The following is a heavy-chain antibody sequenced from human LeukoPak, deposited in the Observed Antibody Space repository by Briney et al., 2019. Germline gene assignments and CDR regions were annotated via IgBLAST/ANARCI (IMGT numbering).Heavy chain of an antibody. CDR2: IKEDGTTK. CDR1: GFTFSSSW. CDR3: ARDRAYSCFDL. Sequence: GGSLRLSRAASGFTFSSSWMAWVRQAPGKGLECLANIKEDGTTKNYIDSVKGRFTISRDNAKNSLYLRMYSLRAGDTAVYFCARDRAYSCFDLWGQGILVTVAS. J-gene: IGHJ5*02. V-gene: IGHV3-7*04.